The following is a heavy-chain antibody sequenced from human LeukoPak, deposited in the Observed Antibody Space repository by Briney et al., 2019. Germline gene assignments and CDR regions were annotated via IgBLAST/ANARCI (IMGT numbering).Heavy chain of an antibody. CDR3: ARLAYCSSTSCKDYYYYYMDV. D-gene: IGHD2-2*01. Sequence: SETLSLTCTVSGGSISSYYWSWIRQPAGKGLEWIGRIYTSGSTNYNPSLKSRVTMSVDTSKNQISLKLSSVTAADTAVYYCARLAYCSSTSCKDYYYYYMDVWGKGTTVTVSS. J-gene: IGHJ6*03. V-gene: IGHV4-4*07. CDR1: GGSISSYY. CDR2: IYTSGST.